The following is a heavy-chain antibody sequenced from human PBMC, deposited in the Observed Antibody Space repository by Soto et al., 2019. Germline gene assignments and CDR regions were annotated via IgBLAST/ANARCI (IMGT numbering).Heavy chain of an antibody. CDR2: INPILSMS. J-gene: IGHJ4*02. Sequence: QVQLVQSGAEMKRPGSSVKVSCKASGDTFSFYSINWVRQAPGLGLEWMGRINPILSMSNYAQRFQGRVTMTADKSTSTAYMDLSSLRSEDTAIYYCATSYGSGYRAFDYWGQGALVTVSS. D-gene: IGHD3-10*01. CDR3: ATSYGSGYRAFDY. CDR1: GDTFSFYS. V-gene: IGHV1-69*02.